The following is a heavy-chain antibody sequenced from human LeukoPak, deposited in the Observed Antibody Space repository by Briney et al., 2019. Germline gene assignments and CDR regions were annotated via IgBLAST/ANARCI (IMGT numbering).Heavy chain of an antibody. CDR2: IYYSGST. CDR1: GGSISSSSDY. V-gene: IGHV4-39*01. CDR3: ARNSSDCSTSCYHSPPYSSSAKRYNWFDP. J-gene: IGHJ5*02. D-gene: IGHD2-2*01. Sequence: SETLSLICTVSGGSISSSSDYWGWIRQPPGKGLEWIGSIYYSGSTSYNPSLKSRVTISVDTSKNQFSLNLNSVTAADTAVYYCARNSSDCSTSCYHSPPYSSSAKRYNWFDPWGQGTLVTVSS.